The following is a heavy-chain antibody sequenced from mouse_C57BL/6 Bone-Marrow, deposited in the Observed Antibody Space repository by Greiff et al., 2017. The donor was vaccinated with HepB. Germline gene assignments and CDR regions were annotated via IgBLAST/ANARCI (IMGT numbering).Heavy chain of an antibody. D-gene: IGHD2-14*01. Sequence: EVKLQESGAELVRPGASVKLSCTASGFNIKDDYMHWVKQRPEQGLEWIGWIDPENGDTEYASKFQGKATITADTSSNTAYLQLSSLTSEDTAVYYCTMLGIGGAMDYWGQGTSVTVSS. CDR1: GFNIKDDY. CDR2: IDPENGDT. V-gene: IGHV14-4*01. J-gene: IGHJ4*01. CDR3: TMLGIGGAMDY.